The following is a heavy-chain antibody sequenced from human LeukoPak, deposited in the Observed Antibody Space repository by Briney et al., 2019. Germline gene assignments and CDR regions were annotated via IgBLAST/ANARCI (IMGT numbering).Heavy chain of an antibody. CDR3: AKGTMLRGVTPFDY. D-gene: IGHD3-10*01. V-gene: IGHV3-23*01. CDR2: VSGSGDST. J-gene: IGHJ4*02. Sequence: ETLSLTCTVSGYSISSGYYWGWIRQPPGMGLQWVSIVSGSGDSTYYADSVRGRFTISRDNSKNTLYLQMNSLRAEDTALYHCAKGTMLRGVTPFDYWGQGTLVTVSS. CDR1: GYSISSGYY.